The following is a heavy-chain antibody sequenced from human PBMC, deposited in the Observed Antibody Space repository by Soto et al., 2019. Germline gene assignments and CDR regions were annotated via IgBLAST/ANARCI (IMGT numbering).Heavy chain of an antibody. D-gene: IGHD3-22*01. V-gene: IGHV3-23*01. CDR2: ISGSGGST. CDR1: GFTFSSYA. CDR3: AKVNWGDSSGYYSYDAFDI. Sequence: PWWSLRLSCSASGFTFSSYAMSWFRQAPGKGVEWVSAISGSGGSTYYADSVKGRFTISRDNSKNTLYLQMNSLRAEDTAVYYCAKVNWGDSSGYYSYDAFDIWGQGTMVTVSS. J-gene: IGHJ3*02.